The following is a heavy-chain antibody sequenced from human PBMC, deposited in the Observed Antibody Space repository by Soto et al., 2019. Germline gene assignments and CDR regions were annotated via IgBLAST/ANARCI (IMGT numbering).Heavy chain of an antibody. Sequence: VQLVESGGGVVQPGRSLRLSCAASGFTFSSYAMHWVRQAPGKGLEWVAVISYDGSNKYYADSVKGRFTISRDNSKNTLYLQMNSLRAEDTAVYYCARDVAVAGTVLDYWGQGTLVTVSS. V-gene: IGHV3-30-3*01. CDR2: ISYDGSNK. CDR1: GFTFSSYA. D-gene: IGHD6-19*01. CDR3: ARDVAVAGTVLDY. J-gene: IGHJ4*02.